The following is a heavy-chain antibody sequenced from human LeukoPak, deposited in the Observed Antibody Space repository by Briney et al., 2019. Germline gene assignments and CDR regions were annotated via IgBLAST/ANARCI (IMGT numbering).Heavy chain of an antibody. CDR2: INPNSGGT. Sequence: ASVKVSCKASGYTFTGYYMHWVRQAPGQGLEWMGRINPNSGGTNYAQKFQGRVTMTRDTSISTAYMELSRLRSDDTAVYYCATDYGDYNEGDYWGQGTLATVSS. D-gene: IGHD4-17*01. CDR1: GYTFTGYY. V-gene: IGHV1-2*06. J-gene: IGHJ4*02. CDR3: ATDYGDYNEGDY.